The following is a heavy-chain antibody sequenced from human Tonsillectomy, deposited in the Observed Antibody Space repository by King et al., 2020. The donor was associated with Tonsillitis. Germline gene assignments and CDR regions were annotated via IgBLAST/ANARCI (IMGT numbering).Heavy chain of an antibody. V-gene: IGHV3-23*04. Sequence: EVQLVESGGDLVQPGGSLRLSCVVSGFTSRSYVMNWVRQAPGKGLEWVAGISGSGDSTYYADSVKGRFTISRDNSKKTLYLQMNSLRAEDTAIYYCAKDGQQWPADLDYWGQGTLVTVAS. CDR3: AKDGQQWPADLDY. CDR2: ISGSGDST. CDR1: GFTSRSYV. D-gene: IGHD6-19*01. J-gene: IGHJ4*02.